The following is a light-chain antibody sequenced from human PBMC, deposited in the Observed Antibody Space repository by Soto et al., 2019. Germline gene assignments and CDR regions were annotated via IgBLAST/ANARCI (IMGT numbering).Light chain of an antibody. V-gene: IGLV1-40*01. CDR1: SSNIGAGHD. CDR2: GNS. CDR3: QSYDRSLSGSVV. Sequence: QSVLTQPPSVSGAPGQRVTISCTGSSSNIGAGHDVHWYQQLPGTAPKLLIYGNSNRPSGVPDRFSGSKSGTSASLAITGLQAEDEADYYCQSYDRSLSGSVVFGGGTQLTVL. J-gene: IGLJ2*01.